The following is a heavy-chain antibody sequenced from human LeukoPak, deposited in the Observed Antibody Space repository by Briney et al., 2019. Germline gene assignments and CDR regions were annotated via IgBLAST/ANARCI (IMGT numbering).Heavy chain of an antibody. V-gene: IGHV3-49*03. CDR2: IRSKAYGGTT. CDR1: GFTFGDYA. CDR3: TRELGWPGYYYGMDV. D-gene: IGHD3-10*01. J-gene: IGHJ6*02. Sequence: PGGSLRLSCTASGFTFGDYAMSWFRQAPGKGLEWVGFIRSKAYGGTTEYAASVKGRFTISRDDSKSIAYLQMYSLKTEDTAVYYCTRELGWPGYYYGMDVWGQGTTVTVSS.